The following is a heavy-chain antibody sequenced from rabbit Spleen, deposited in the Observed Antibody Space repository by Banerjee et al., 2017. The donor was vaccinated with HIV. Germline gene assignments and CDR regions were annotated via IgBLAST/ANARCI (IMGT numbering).Heavy chain of an antibody. CDR2: IYAGSSVTT. J-gene: IGHJ6*01. CDR3: ARDSSSSFSSYGMAL. D-gene: IGHD1-1*01. V-gene: IGHV1S45*01. Sequence: QEQREESGGDLVKPEGSLTLTCAASRFSFSKSYWICWVRQAPGKGLELIACIYAGSSVTTYYASWAKGRFTISITSSTTVTMKMTSLTVAGTASYFCARDSSSSFSSYGMALWGPGTLVTVS. CDR1: RFSFSKSYW.